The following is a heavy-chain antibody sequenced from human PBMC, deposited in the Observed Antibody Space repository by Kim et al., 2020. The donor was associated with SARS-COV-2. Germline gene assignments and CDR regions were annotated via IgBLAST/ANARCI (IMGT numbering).Heavy chain of an antibody. V-gene: IGHV3-72*01. CDR1: EFTLSDHY. CDR3: TRSGSGWSDWFDP. CDR2: SRDKANSYTT. J-gene: IGHJ5*02. Sequence: GGSLRLSCAASEFTLSDHYMDWVRQAPGKGLEWVGRSRDKANSYTTEYAASVKGRFTISRDDSKNSLYLEMNSLKIEDTAVYYCTRSGSGWSDWFDPWGQGTLVTVSS. D-gene: IGHD6-19*01.